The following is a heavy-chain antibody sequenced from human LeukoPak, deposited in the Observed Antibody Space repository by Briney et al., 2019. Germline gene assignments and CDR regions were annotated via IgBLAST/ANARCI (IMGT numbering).Heavy chain of an antibody. D-gene: IGHD6-19*01. J-gene: IGHJ5*02. CDR3: AKDKGSGWYPGWFDP. V-gene: IGHV3-30*18. CDR1: GFTFSSYG. Sequence: GGSLRLSCAASGFTFSSYGMHWVCQAPGKGLEWVAVISYDGSNKYYADSVKGRFTISRDNSKNTLYLQMNSLRAEDTAVYYCAKDKGSGWYPGWFDPWGQGTLVTVSS. CDR2: ISYDGSNK.